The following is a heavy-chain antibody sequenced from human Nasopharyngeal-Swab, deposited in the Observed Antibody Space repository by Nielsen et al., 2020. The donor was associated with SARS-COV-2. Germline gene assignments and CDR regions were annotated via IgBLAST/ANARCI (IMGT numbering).Heavy chain of an antibody. Sequence: ASVKVSCKASGYTLTNYYMHWVRQAPGQGLEWMGIINPSGGSTSYAQKFQGRVTMTRDTSTSTVYMELSSLRSEDTAVYYCARAYNWNDGGDYWGQGTLVTVSS. CDR2: INPSGGST. D-gene: IGHD1-20*01. CDR3: ARAYNWNDGGDY. J-gene: IGHJ4*02. CDR1: GYTLTNYY. V-gene: IGHV1-46*01.